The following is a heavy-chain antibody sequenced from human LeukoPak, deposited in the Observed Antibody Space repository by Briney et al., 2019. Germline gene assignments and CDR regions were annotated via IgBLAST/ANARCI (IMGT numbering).Heavy chain of an antibody. CDR3: AKAHCSPTSCSRIDY. J-gene: IGHJ4*02. Sequence: GGSLRLSCAASGFTFSTCAMGWVHQAAGEGLGWVLAISGSGGSTFYADSVKGRFTISRDNSKNTVYLQMSGLRPEDTALYYCAKAHCSPTSCSRIDYWGQGTLVTVSS. CDR2: ISGSGGST. D-gene: IGHD2-2*01. V-gene: IGHV3-23*01. CDR1: GFTFSTCA.